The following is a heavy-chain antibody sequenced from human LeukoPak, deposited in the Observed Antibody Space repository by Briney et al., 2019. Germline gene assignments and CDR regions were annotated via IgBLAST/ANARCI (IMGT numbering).Heavy chain of an antibody. V-gene: IGHV3-30*18. D-gene: IGHD2-15*01. J-gene: IGHJ6*02. CDR1: GFTFSSYS. Sequence: TGGSLRLSCAAPGFTFSSYSMNWVRQAPGKGLEWVAVISYDGSNKYYADSVKGRFTISRDNSKNTLYLQMNSLRAEDTAVYYCAKDALSKWWVTLPLRYYYYGMDVWGQGTTVTVSS. CDR3: AKDALSKWWVTLPLRYYYYGMDV. CDR2: ISYDGSNK.